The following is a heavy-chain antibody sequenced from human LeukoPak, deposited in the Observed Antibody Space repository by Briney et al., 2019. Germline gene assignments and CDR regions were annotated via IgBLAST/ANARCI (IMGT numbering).Heavy chain of an antibody. J-gene: IGHJ4*02. Sequence: PGRSLRLSCAASGFTFSSYGMHWVRQAPGKGLEWVAVISYDGSVKYYTDSVKGRFTISRDNSKNTLYLEMNSLRAEDTAVYNCVKAYHLRTGNYFDYRGQGTLVTVSS. CDR2: ISYDGSVK. CDR1: GFTFSSYG. V-gene: IGHV3-30*18. CDR3: VKAYHLRTGNYFDY. D-gene: IGHD1-1*01.